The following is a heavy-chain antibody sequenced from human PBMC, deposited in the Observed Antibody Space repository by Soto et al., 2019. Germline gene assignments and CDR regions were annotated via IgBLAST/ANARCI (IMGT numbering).Heavy chain of an antibody. CDR3: AKAWLTGTTFLDWFDP. CDR2: ISYDGSNK. Sequence: QVQLVESGGGVVQPGRSLRLSCAASGFTFSSYGMHWVRQAPGKGLEWVAVISYDGSNKYYADSVKGRFTISRDNSKNTLYLQMNSLRAEDTDVYYCAKAWLTGTTFLDWFDPWGQGTLVTVSS. V-gene: IGHV3-30*18. CDR1: GFTFSSYG. J-gene: IGHJ5*02. D-gene: IGHD1-7*01.